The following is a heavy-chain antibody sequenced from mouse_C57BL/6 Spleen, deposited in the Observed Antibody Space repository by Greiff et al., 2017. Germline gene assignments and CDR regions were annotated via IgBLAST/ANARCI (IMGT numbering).Heavy chain of an antibody. J-gene: IGHJ4*01. D-gene: IGHD1-1*01. CDR1: GFTFSDYG. CDR2: ISSGSSTI. CDR3: ARKTTVVGGAMDY. V-gene: IGHV5-17*01. Sequence: EMQGVGSGGGLVKPGGSLKLSCAASGFTFSDYGMHWVRQAPEKGLEWVAYISSGSSTIYYADTVKGRFTISRDNAKNTLFLQMTSLRSEDTAMYYCARKTTVVGGAMDYWGQGTSVTVSS.